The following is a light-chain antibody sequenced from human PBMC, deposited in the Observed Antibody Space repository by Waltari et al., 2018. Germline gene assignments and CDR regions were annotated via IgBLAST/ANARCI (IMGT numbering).Light chain of an antibody. V-gene: IGLV3-19*01. CDR2: DKN. CDR1: RLRSYY. CDR3: HSRDGSGVGGS. J-gene: IGLJ2*01. Sequence: SSELTQDPAVSVAMGQTVRITCQGHRLRSYYASWYQQRPGQAPILVMYDKNNRPSGVPDRFSGSSSDDVASLTITGAQAEDEGSYYCHSRDGSGVGGSFGGGTKLTVL.